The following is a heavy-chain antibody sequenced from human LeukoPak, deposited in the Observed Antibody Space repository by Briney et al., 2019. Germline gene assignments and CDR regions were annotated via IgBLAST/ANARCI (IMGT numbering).Heavy chain of an antibody. CDR3: AREMATPFVDY. CDR2: IYYSGST. Sequence: PSETLSLTCAVYGGSFSGYYWSWIRQPPGKGLEWIGSIYYSGSTYYNPSLKSRVTISVDTSKNQFSLKLSSVTAADTAVYYCAREMATPFVDYWGQGTLVTVSS. CDR1: GGSFSGYY. J-gene: IGHJ4*02. D-gene: IGHD5-24*01. V-gene: IGHV4-34*01.